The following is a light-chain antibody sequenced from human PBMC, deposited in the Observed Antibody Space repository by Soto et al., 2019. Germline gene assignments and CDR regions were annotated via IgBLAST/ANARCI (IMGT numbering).Light chain of an antibody. Sequence: DIVMTQSPDSLAVSLGERATINCKSSQNILYSSNNKNYLAWYQQKPGQRPKLLIYWASTRESGVPDRFSGSGSGTDFTLTISSLQAEDVAVYYCPQYYTTPEAFGQGTKVEIK. CDR2: WAS. J-gene: IGKJ1*01. CDR1: QNILYSSNNKNY. V-gene: IGKV4-1*01. CDR3: PQYYTTPEA.